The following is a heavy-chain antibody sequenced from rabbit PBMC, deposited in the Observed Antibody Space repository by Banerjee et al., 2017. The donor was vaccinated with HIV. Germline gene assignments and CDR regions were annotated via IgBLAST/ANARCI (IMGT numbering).Heavy chain of an antibody. D-gene: IGHD8-1*01. Sequence: QQLEESGGGLVKPEGSLTLTCKASGFSFSSGYDMCWVRQAPGKGLEWNGYIDPVFGSTYYASWVNGRFTISSHNAQNTLYLQLNSLTAADTATYFCARGWAGSSYSGLWGQGTLVTVS. V-gene: IGHV1S7*01. J-gene: IGHJ3*01. CDR2: IDPVFGST. CDR3: ARGWAGSSYSGL. CDR1: GFSFSSGYD.